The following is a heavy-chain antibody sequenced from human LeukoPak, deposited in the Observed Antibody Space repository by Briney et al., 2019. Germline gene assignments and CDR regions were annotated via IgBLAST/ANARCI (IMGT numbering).Heavy chain of an antibody. CDR2: ISSSSSYI. J-gene: IGHJ6*02. CDR1: GFTFSSYS. V-gene: IGHV3-21*01. Sequence: PGGSLRLSCAASGFTFSSYSMNWVRQAPGKGLEWVSSISSSSSYIYYADSVKGRFTISRDNAKNSLYLQMNSLRAEDTAVYYCARDRRAFEGYVMDVWGQGTTVTVS. CDR3: ARDRRAFEGYVMDV. D-gene: IGHD2/OR15-2a*01.